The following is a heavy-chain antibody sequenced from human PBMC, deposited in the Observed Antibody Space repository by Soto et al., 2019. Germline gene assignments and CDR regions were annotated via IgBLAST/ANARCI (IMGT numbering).Heavy chain of an antibody. J-gene: IGHJ6*02. D-gene: IGHD6-6*01. CDR3: ARDGSSSGNYYYGMDV. Sequence: PSGTLSLTCTVSGGSISSGDYYWSWIRQPPGKGLEWIGYIYYSGSTYYNPSLKSRVTISVDTSKNQFSLKLSSVTAADTAVYYCARDGSSSGNYYYGMDVWGQGTTVTVSS. V-gene: IGHV4-30-4*01. CDR2: IYYSGST. CDR1: GGSISSGDYY.